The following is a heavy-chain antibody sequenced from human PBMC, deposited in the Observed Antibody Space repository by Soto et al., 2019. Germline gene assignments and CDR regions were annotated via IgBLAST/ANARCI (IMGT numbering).Heavy chain of an antibody. D-gene: IGHD6-13*01. J-gene: IGHJ6*02. V-gene: IGHV6-1*01. CDR2: TYYRSKRYN. CDR3: ARAPSSSSTQSVYYYYGMDV. Sequence: SQTLSLTCAISRDSVSSNSAAWNWIRQSPSRGLEWLGRTYYRSKRYNDYAVSVESRITINPDTSKNQFSLQLNSVTPEDTAVYYCARAPSSSSTQSVYYYYGMDVCGQGTTVSVYS. CDR1: RDSVSSNSAA.